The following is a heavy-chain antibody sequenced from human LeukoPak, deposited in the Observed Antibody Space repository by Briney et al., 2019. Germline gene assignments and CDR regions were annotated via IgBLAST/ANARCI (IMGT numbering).Heavy chain of an antibody. CDR2: IYSGGST. V-gene: IGHV3-53*01. CDR1: GFTVSSNY. Sequence: GGSLRLSCAASGFTVSSNYMSWVRQAPGKGLEWVSVIYSGGSTYYADSVKGRFTISRDNSKNTLYLQMNSLRAEDTAVYYCARSSGYYTQPYDYWGQGTLVTVSS. D-gene: IGHD3-22*01. CDR3: ARSSGYYTQPYDY. J-gene: IGHJ4*02.